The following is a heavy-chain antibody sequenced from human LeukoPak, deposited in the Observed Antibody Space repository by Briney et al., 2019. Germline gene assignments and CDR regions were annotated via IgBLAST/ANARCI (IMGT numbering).Heavy chain of an antibody. D-gene: IGHD3-16*01. V-gene: IGHV3-7*01. J-gene: IGHJ6*02. CDR3: ARGLITFAYGMDV. Sequence: GSLRLSCAASGFTFSSYWMSWVRQAPGKELEWVANIKQDGSEKYYVDSVKGRFTISRDNAKNSLCLQMNSLRAEDTAVYYCARGLITFAYGMDVWGQGTTVTVSS. CDR1: GFTFSSYW. CDR2: IKQDGSEK.